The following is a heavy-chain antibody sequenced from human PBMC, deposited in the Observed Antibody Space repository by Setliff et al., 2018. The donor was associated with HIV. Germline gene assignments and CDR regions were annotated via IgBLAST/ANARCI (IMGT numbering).Heavy chain of an antibody. CDR3: ARGSCFNTGCLDS. Sequence: SETKSLTSSVSGFSISRDYYWNWVRQPTGQGLEWIGSIYHSGKTYSNPSLKSGVTLSVDTSMNQFSLNLNSVTATDTAVYYCARGSCFNTGCLDSWGQGALVTVSS. CDR1: GFSISRDYY. CDR2: IYHSGKT. J-gene: IGHJ4*02. V-gene: IGHV4-38-2*02. D-gene: IGHD2-2*01.